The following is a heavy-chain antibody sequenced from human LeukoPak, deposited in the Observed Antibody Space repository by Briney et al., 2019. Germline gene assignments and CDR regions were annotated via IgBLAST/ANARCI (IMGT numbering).Heavy chain of an antibody. Sequence: SETLSLTCTVSGGSISSYYWSWIRQPPGKGLEWIGYIYYSGSTNYNPSLKSRVTISVDTSKNQFSLKLSSVTAADTAVYYCARDFGSGWWGPFDYWGQGTLVTVSS. CDR3: ARDFGSGWWGPFDY. J-gene: IGHJ4*02. V-gene: IGHV4-59*01. CDR2: IYYSGST. CDR1: GGSISSYY. D-gene: IGHD6-19*01.